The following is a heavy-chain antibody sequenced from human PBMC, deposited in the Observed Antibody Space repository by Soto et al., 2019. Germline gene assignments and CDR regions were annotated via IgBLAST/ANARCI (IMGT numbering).Heavy chain of an antibody. J-gene: IGHJ6*02. CDR1: GGPFGSYT. D-gene: IGHD2-2*01. CDR2: IIPMFGAA. V-gene: IGHV1-69*06. CDR3: ARQRAMPPHFYSGMDV. Sequence: QVHLVQSGAEVQKPGSSVKVSCTASGGPFGSYTVTWVRQAPGQGLEWMGEIIPMFGAASYAQKFQGRVTLTADKSTTTAHMELSSLSSDDTAVYFCARQRAMPPHFYSGMDVWGQGTTVTVSS.